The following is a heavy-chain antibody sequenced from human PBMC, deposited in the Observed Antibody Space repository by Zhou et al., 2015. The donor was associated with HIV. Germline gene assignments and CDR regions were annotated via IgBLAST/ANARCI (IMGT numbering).Heavy chain of an antibody. D-gene: IGHD6-13*01. CDR1: GGTFSSYA. CDR2: IIPIFGTA. V-gene: IGHV1-69*01. Sequence: QVQLVQSGAEVKKPGSSVKVSCKASGGTFSSYAISWVRQAPGQGLEWMGGIIPIFGTANYAQKFQGRVTITADESTSTAYMELSSLRSEDTAVYYCAAGGIAAAGEPHYYYYYGMDVWGQGTTVTVSS. J-gene: IGHJ6*02. CDR3: AAGGIAAAGEPHYYYYYGMDV.